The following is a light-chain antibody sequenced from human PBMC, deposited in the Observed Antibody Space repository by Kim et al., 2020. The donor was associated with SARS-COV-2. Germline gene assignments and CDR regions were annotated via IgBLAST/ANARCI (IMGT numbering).Light chain of an antibody. Sequence: QPVLTQPPSVSAAPGQKVTISCSGSSSNIGEKSVSWYQQLPGTAPKLLIFDNNKRPSGIPDRFSGSKSGTSATLDITGLQTGDEADYYCGTWDNSLSGVVFGGGTQLTVL. CDR2: DNN. CDR3: GTWDNSLSGVV. V-gene: IGLV1-51*01. J-gene: IGLJ2*01. CDR1: SSNIGEKS.